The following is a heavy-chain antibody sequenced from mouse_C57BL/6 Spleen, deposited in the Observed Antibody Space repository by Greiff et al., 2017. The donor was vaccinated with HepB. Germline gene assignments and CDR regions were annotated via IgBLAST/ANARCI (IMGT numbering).Heavy chain of an antibody. Sequence: VQLQQSGAELVRPGTSVKVSCKASGYAFTNYLIEWVKQRPGQGLEWIGVINPGSGGTNYNEKFKGKATLTADKSSSTAYMQLSSLTSEDSAVYFCAREEDSNYFLFAYWGQGTLVTVSA. CDR3: AREEDSNYFLFAY. D-gene: IGHD2-5*01. V-gene: IGHV1-54*01. J-gene: IGHJ3*01. CDR2: INPGSGGT. CDR1: GYAFTNYL.